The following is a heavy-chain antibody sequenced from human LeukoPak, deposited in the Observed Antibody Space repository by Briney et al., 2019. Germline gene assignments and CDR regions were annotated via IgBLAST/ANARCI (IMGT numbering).Heavy chain of an antibody. D-gene: IGHD1-7*01. CDR3: ARVRNWNYVPFDY. CDR1: GYTFTSYG. J-gene: IGHJ4*02. V-gene: IGHV1-2*02. CDR2: INPNSGGT. Sequence: VASVKVSCKASGYTFTSYGISWVRQAPGQGLEWMGWINPNSGGTNYAQKFQGRATMTRDTSISTAYMELSRLRSDDTAVYYCARVRNWNYVPFDYWGQGTLVTVSS.